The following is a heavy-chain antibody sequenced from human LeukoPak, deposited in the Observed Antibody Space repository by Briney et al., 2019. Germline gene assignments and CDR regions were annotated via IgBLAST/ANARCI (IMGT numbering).Heavy chain of an antibody. D-gene: IGHD3-3*01. Sequence: SETLSLTCAVYGGSFSGYYWSWIRQPPGKGLEWIGEINHSGSTNYNPSLKSRVTISVDTSKNQFSLKLSSVTAADTAVYYYARSFGVANTYYYYGMDVWGQGTTVTVSS. V-gene: IGHV4-34*01. J-gene: IGHJ6*02. CDR1: GGSFSGYY. CDR2: INHSGST. CDR3: ARSFGVANTYYYYGMDV.